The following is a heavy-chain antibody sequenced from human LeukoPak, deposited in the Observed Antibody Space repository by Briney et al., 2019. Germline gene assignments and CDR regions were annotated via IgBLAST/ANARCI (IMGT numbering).Heavy chain of an antibody. Sequence: GGSLRLSCAASGFTFSSYAMHWVRQAPGKGLEWVAVISYDGINKYYADSVKGRFTISRDNSKNTLYLQMNSLRLEDTAVYYCARVLGGYSYGDFWGQGTLVTVSS. D-gene: IGHD5-18*01. J-gene: IGHJ4*02. CDR2: ISYDGINK. V-gene: IGHV3-30-3*01. CDR1: GFTFSSYA. CDR3: ARVLGGYSYGDF.